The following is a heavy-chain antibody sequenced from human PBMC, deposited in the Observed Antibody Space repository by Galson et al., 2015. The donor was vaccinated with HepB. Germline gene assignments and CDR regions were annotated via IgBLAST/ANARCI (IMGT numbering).Heavy chain of an antibody. J-gene: IGHJ4*02. D-gene: IGHD3-10*01. CDR2: ISGSDGST. CDR1: GFTFSNYA. Sequence: SLRLSCAASGFTFSNYAMNWVRQTPGKGLEWVSVISGSDGSTYYADSVKGRFTISRDNSKNTLYLQMNSLRAEDTAVYYCAKGGTMVRGVILDYWGQGTLVTVS. V-gene: IGHV3-23*01. CDR3: AKGGTMVRGVILDY.